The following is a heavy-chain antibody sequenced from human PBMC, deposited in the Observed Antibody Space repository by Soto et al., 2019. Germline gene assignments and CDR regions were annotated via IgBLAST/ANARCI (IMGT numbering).Heavy chain of an antibody. D-gene: IGHD6-13*01. V-gene: IGHV5-10-1*01. CDR2: IDPSDSYT. CDR1: GYMFTTYW. J-gene: IGHJ3*02. CDR3: ARQRIEAAFDAFDI. Sequence: GESLKISCRGSGYMFTTYWITWVRQMPGKGLEWMGRIDPSDSYTNYSPSFQGHVTISADKSISTAYLQWSSLRASDTSMYYCARQRIEAAFDAFDIWGQGTMVTVSS.